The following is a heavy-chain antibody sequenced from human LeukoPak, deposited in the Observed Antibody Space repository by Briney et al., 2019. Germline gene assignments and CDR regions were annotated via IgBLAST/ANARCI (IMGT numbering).Heavy chain of an antibody. D-gene: IGHD1-26*01. CDR3: AKENQGAYYYYYMDV. CDR1: GFTFSSYS. CDR2: ISSSSSYI. J-gene: IGHJ6*03. Sequence: GGSLRLSCAASGFTFSSYSMNWVRQAPGKGLEWVSSISSSSSYIYYADSVKGRFTISRDNSKNTLYLQMNSLRAEDTAVYYCAKENQGAYYYYYMDVWGKGTTVTISS. V-gene: IGHV3-21*04.